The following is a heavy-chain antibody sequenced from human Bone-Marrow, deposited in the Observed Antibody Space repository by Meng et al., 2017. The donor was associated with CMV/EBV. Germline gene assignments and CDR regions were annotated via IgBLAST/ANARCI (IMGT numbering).Heavy chain of an antibody. CDR2: ISAYNGNT. CDR1: GYTFTSYG. D-gene: IGHD6-6*01. Sequence: ASVKVSCKASGYTFTSYGISWVRQAPGQGLEWMGWISAYNGNTNYAQKFQGRVTMTRDTSTSTVYMELSSLRSEDTAVYYCARGLPKLAARARYENYYYYGMDVWGQGTTVTVSS. CDR3: ARGLPKLAARARYENYYYYGMDV. V-gene: IGHV1-18*01. J-gene: IGHJ6*02.